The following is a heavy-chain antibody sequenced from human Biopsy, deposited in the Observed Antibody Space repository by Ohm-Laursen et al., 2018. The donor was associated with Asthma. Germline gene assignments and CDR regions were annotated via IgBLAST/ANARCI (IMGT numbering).Heavy chain of an antibody. Sequence: SLRLSCAASGFVFSQCGMHWVRQAPGKGLEWVALIWYDGSNKNYADSVKGRFTVSRDNSKNTLYLQMNSLRAEDTAVYYCARDIVATMIGYYYYGMDVWGQGTTVTVSS. J-gene: IGHJ6*02. D-gene: IGHD5-12*01. CDR1: GFVFSQCG. CDR2: IWYDGSNK. CDR3: ARDIVATMIGYYYYGMDV. V-gene: IGHV3-33*08.